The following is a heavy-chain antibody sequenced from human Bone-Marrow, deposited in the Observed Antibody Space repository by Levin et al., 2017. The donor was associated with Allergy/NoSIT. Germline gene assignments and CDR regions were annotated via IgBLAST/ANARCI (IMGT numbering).Heavy chain of an antibody. Sequence: SETLSLTCTVSGGSISTISDYWGWIRQPPGKGLEWIGNIYYDGSTYYNPSLKSRVTMSVDTSKNQISLKLSSVTAADTAVYYCARLVGGAYCGGDCVNSFDYWGQGTLVTVSS. CDR3: ARLVGGAYCGGDCVNSFDY. CDR2: IYYDGST. J-gene: IGHJ4*02. CDR1: GGSISTISDY. V-gene: IGHV4-39*01. D-gene: IGHD2-21*02.